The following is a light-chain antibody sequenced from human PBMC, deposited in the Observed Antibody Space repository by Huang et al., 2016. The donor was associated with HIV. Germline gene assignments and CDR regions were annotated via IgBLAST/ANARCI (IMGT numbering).Light chain of an antibody. CDR1: QSISSY. J-gene: IGKJ1*01. V-gene: IGKV1-39*01. Sequence: DIQMTQSPSSLSASVGDRVTITCRASQSISSYLNWYQQIPGKAPKLLIYTSSNLQSGVPSRFSGSGSGTDFPLTIGSLQPEDVATYWCQQTYSTPWTFGQGTKVE. CDR2: TSS. CDR3: QQTYSTPWT.